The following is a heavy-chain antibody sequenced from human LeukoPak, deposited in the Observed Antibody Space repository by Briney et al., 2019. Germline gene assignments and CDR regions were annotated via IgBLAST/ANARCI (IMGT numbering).Heavy chain of an antibody. D-gene: IGHD1-26*01. CDR3: ASGLKVGAYRWGAFDI. Sequence: GGSLRLSCAASGFTFSDYYMSWIRQAPGKGLEWVSYISSSGSTIYYADSVKGRFTISRDNAKNSLYLQMNSLRAEDTAVYYCASGLKVGAYRWGAFDIWGQGTVVAVSS. J-gene: IGHJ3*02. CDR1: GFTFSDYY. V-gene: IGHV3-11*01. CDR2: ISSSGSTI.